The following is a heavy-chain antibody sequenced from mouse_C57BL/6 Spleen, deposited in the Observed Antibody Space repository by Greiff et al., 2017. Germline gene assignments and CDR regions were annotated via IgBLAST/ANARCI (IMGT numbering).Heavy chain of an antibody. Sequence: DVQLQESGPGLVKPSQSLSLTCSVTGYSSTSGWYWNWLRQFPGNKLAWMGYISYDGSNNYNPSLKNRISITRDTSKNQFFLKLNSVTTEDTATYYCAREDGPPYYFDYWGQGTTLTVSS. CDR2: ISYDGSN. J-gene: IGHJ2*01. CDR1: GYSSTSGWY. CDR3: AREDGPPYYFDY. V-gene: IGHV3-6*01. D-gene: IGHD1-1*01.